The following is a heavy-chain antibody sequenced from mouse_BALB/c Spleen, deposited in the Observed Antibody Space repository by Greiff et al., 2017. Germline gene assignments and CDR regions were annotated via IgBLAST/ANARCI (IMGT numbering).Heavy chain of an antibody. D-gene: IGHD2-2*01. V-gene: IGHV2-2*02. CDR1: GFSLTSYG. J-gene: IGHJ3*01. Sequence: VMLVESGPGLVQPSQSLSITCTVSGFSLTSYGVHWVRQSPGKGLEWLGVIWSGGSTDYNAAFISRLSISKDNSKSQVFFKMNSLQANDTAIYYCAREWLRRGAVFAYWGQGTLVTVSA. CDR2: IWSGGST. CDR3: AREWLRRGAVFAY.